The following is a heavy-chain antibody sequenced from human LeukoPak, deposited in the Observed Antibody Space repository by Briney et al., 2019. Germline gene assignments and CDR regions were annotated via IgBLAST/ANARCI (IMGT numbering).Heavy chain of an antibody. Sequence: GGSLRLSCAASGFTFSSYGMHWVRQPPGKGLEWVAVMSYDGSNKYYADSAKGRFTISRDNSKNTLYLQMNSLIAEDTAVYYCAKGPPYSGYEHYFDYWGQGNLVTVSS. V-gene: IGHV3-30*18. J-gene: IGHJ4*02. CDR2: MSYDGSNK. D-gene: IGHD5-12*01. CDR3: AKGPPYSGYEHYFDY. CDR1: GFTFSSYG.